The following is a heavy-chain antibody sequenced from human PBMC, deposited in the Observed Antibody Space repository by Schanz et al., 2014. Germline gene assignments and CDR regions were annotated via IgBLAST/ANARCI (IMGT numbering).Heavy chain of an antibody. D-gene: IGHD6-19*01. V-gene: IGHV3-11*05. CDR1: GFTFSDYY. Sequence: QVQLVESGGGLVKPGGSLRLSCAASGFTFSDYYMTWIRQAPGKGLEWISYISNSGTYTKYADSVKGRFVISRDNARSSLYLLMISLSDGDTADYYCASVIIVAGNDRDGMDFWGQGTTVIVSS. CDR2: ISNSGTYT. J-gene: IGHJ6*02. CDR3: ASVIIVAGNDRDGMDF.